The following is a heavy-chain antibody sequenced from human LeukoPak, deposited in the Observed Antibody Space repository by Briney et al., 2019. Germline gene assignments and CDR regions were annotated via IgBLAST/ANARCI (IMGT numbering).Heavy chain of an antibody. CDR3: ARVMAPRNYYYGMDV. CDR1: GYTFTSYA. J-gene: IGHJ6*02. CDR2: ISAGNGNT. Sequence: ASVKVSCKASGYTFTSYAIHWVRQAPGQRLEWMGWISAGNGNTKYSQNFQGRVTFISNTSATTAFMELSSLRSEDAAVYYCARVMAPRNYYYGMDVWGQGTTVTVSS. V-gene: IGHV1-3*01. D-gene: IGHD5-24*01.